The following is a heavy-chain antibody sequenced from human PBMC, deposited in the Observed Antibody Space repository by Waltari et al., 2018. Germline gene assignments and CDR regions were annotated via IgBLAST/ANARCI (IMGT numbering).Heavy chain of an antibody. CDR1: GGSISTNYN. CDR3: GRIAFGDEGGYFQY. Sequence: VKPSETLSLTCTVSGGSISTNYNWGWIRQPPGKGLEWMGNMQYRGSTFYNPSLESRVTISLDTWKNQFSLRLSSVGAADTAVYFCGRIAFGDEGGYFQYWGQGTLATVSS. J-gene: IGHJ1*01. D-gene: IGHD4-17*01. V-gene: IGHV4-39*01. CDR2: MQYRGST.